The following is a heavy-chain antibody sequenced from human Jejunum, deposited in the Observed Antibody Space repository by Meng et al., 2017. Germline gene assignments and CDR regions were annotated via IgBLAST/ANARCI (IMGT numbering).Heavy chain of an antibody. CDR1: GFTFSSHW. V-gene: IGHV3-23*01. CDR2: ITPSGDRP. CDR3: AKRYCSDGACCGFDN. D-gene: IGHD2-8*01. Sequence: GESLKISCVASGFTFSSHWMSWVRQAPGKGLEWVSGITPSGDRPIYADSVKGRFTVSRANSKNTVYLQMNSLRADDTAVYYCAKRYCSDGACCGFDNWGQGTLVTVSS. J-gene: IGHJ4*02.